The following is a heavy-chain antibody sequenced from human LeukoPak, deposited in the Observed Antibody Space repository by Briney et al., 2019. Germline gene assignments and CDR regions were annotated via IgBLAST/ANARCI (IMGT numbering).Heavy chain of an antibody. D-gene: IGHD6-13*01. CDR2: IIPIFGIA. CDR3: ARDPSAAGTSVGSNWFDP. CDR1: GGTFSSYA. J-gene: IGHJ5*02. V-gene: IGHV1-69*04. Sequence: GASVKVSCKASGGTFSSYAISWVRQAPGQGLEWMGRIIPIFGIANYAQKFQGRVTITADKSTSTAYRELSSLTSEDTAVYYGARDPSAAGTSVGSNWFDPWGQGTLVTVSS.